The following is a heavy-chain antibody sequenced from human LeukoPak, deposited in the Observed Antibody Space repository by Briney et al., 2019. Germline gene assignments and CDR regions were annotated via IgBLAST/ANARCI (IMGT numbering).Heavy chain of an antibody. V-gene: IGHV4-39*07. D-gene: IGHD3/OR15-3a*01. CDR1: SGSISTSNYY. CDR3: ARQTGSGLFTLP. CDR2: IYYSGST. Sequence: SETLSLTCTVSSGSISTSNYYWGWIRQPPGKGLEWIGSIYYSGSTYYNPSLKSRVTISVDTSKNQFSLKLSSVTAADTAVYYCARQTGSGLFTLPGGQGTLVTVSS. J-gene: IGHJ4*02.